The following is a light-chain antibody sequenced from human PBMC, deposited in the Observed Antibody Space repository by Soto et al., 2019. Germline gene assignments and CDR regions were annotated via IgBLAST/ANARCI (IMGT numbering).Light chain of an antibody. J-gene: IGKJ2*01. CDR2: DAS. V-gene: IGKV1-33*01. Sequence: IQMTQSPSLLSASVGDRVTITCQATQDIRKYLNWYQQTPGKAPKLLIYDASSLETGVPPRFSVSGSRTYFTFAISSLQPEDLATYYCQQSDDLPYAFGQGTKLEIK. CDR3: QQSDDLPYA. CDR1: QDIRKY.